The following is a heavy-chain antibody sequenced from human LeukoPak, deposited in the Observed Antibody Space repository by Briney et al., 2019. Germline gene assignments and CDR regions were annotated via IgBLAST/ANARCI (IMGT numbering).Heavy chain of an antibody. CDR1: GGSISSSSYS. V-gene: IGHV4-39*01. J-gene: IGHJ4*02. Sequence: SETLSLTCTVSGGSISSSSYSWGWIRQPPGKGLEWIGSIYYSGSTYYNPSLKSRVTISVDTSKNQFSLKLSSVTAAGTAVYYCARHSSGWYYFDYWGQGTLVTVSS. CDR2: IYYSGST. D-gene: IGHD6-19*01. CDR3: ARHSSGWYYFDY.